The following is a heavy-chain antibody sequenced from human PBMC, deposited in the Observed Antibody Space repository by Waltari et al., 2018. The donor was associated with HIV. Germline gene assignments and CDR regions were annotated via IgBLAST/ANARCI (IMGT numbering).Heavy chain of an antibody. CDR3: AKGCGSGYYYYGMDV. Sequence: EVQLLESGGGLVQPGGSLRLSCAASGFTFSSYAMSWVRQAPGKGLGWVSSMSGSGGGTYDAYSVKGRFTISRDKSKNTLYLQMNSLRAEDTAVYYCAKGCGSGYYYYGMDVWGQGTTVTVSS. CDR2: MSGSGGGT. D-gene: IGHD2-21*01. V-gene: IGHV3-23*01. CDR1: GFTFSSYA. J-gene: IGHJ6*02.